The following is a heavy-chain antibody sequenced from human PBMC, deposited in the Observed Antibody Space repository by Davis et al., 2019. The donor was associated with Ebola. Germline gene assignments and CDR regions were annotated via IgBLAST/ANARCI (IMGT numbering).Heavy chain of an antibody. CDR1: GFTFSSYA. J-gene: IGHJ6*02. D-gene: IGHD2-2*02. CDR2: IWYDGSNK. Sequence: GGSLRLSCAASGFTFSSYAMHWVRQAPGKGLEWVAVIWYDGSNKYYADSVKGRFTISRDNSKNSLYLQMNSLRTEDTALYYCAKDLIPAAILYYYGRDVWGQGTTVTVSS. V-gene: IGHV3-33*03. CDR3: AKDLIPAAILYYYGRDV.